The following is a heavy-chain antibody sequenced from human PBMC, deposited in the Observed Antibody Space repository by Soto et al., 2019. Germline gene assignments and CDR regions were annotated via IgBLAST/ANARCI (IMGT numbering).Heavy chain of an antibody. CDR2: ISGVNGQT. J-gene: IGHJ6*02. CDR1: AYTFTNYG. V-gene: IGHV1-18*01. Sequence: QVQLVQSGPEVRKPGASVKVSCKASAYTFTNYGISWVRQAPGQGLEWMGWISGVNGQTNYAQKFRGRVTITPDTSTSTAYMELRSLRSDETAMYYCARDWRKQLWVEGLNAMDVWGHGTTVTVSS. CDR3: ARDWRKQLWVEGLNAMDV. D-gene: IGHD5-18*01.